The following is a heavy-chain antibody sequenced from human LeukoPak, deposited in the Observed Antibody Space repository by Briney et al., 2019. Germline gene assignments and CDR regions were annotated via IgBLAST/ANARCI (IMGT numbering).Heavy chain of an antibody. J-gene: IGHJ3*01. V-gene: IGHV4-59*01. Sequence: PSETLSLTCTVSGGSISSYYWSWIRQPPGKGLEWIGYIYYSGSTDYNPSLKSRVTISVDTSKNQFSLNLSSVTAADTAVYFCARWPLTDLAFDVWGQGTMVTVSS. CDR2: IYYSGST. D-gene: IGHD2-21*02. CDR1: GGSISSYY. CDR3: ARWPLTDLAFDV.